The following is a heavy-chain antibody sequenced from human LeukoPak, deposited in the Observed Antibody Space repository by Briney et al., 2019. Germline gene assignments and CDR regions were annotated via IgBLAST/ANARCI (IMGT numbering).Heavy chain of an antibody. D-gene: IGHD5-18*01. J-gene: IGHJ4*02. CDR2: INPNSGGT. CDR3: ARAKGQITAMADY. V-gene: IGHV1-2*06. CDR1: GGTFSSYA. Sequence: ASVKVSCKASGGTFSSYAISWVRQAPGQGLEWMGRINPNSGGTNYAQKFQGRVTMTRDTSISTAYMELSRLRSDDTAVYYCARAKGQITAMADYWGQGTLVTVSS.